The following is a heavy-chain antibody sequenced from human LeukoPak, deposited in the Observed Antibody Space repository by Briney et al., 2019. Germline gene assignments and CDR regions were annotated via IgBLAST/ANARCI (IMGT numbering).Heavy chain of an antibody. D-gene: IGHD5-12*01. CDR2: IYSTGRS. CDR3: ARDGPRSGYDLGHFDN. V-gene: IGHV4-4*07. J-gene: IGHJ4*02. CDR1: GGSISNYF. Sequence: SGTLSLTCTVSGGSISNYFWSWVRQPAGKGLEWIGRIYSTGRSDYNPSLKSRITMSVDTSKNQFSLKLSSVTAAGTAVYYCARDGPRSGYDLGHFDNLGQGTLVTASS.